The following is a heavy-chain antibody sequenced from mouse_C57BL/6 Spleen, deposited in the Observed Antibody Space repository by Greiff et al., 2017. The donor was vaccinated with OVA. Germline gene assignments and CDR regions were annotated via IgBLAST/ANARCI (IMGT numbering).Heavy chain of an antibody. D-gene: IGHD1-1*01. Sequence: QVQLKESGAELAKPGASVKLSCKASGYTFTSYWMHWVKQRPGQGLEWIGYINPSSGYTKYNQKFKDKATLTADKSSSTAYMQLSSLTYEDSAVYYCARSPVEGHYAMDYWGQGTSVTVSS. CDR1: GYTFTSYW. CDR2: INPSSGYT. V-gene: IGHV1-7*01. CDR3: ARSPVEGHYAMDY. J-gene: IGHJ4*01.